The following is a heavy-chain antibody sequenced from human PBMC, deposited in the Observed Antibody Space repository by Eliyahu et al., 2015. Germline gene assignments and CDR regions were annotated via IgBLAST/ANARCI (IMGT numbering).Heavy chain of an antibody. V-gene: IGHV1-8*01. CDR3: AITTLNFDNSNGLDV. Sequence: QVQVVQSGTEVKKPGASVRVACXASGNTFSNYDVNWVRQATGQGXEWMGWLSPNTGTTGYADRFQGRLTLATDTSTGALYMDLSSLKSEDTAIYYCAITTLNFDNSNGLDVWGRGTLVTVSS. CDR2: LSPNTGTT. D-gene: IGHD3-9*01. CDR1: GNTFSNYD. J-gene: IGHJ2*01.